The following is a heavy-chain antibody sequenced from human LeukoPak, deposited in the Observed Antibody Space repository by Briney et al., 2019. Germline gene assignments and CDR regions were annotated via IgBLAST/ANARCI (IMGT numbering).Heavy chain of an antibody. CDR1: GYTFTGYY. CDR2: INPNSGGT. V-gene: IGHV1-2*02. D-gene: IGHD6-19*01. Sequence: ASVKVSCKASGYTFTGYYMHWVRQAPGQGLEWRGWINPNSGGTNYPQKFQGRVTITRDTSISTAYLELSRLTSDDTAVYYCARSRGWPKYFFDYWGQGTLVTVSS. J-gene: IGHJ4*02. CDR3: ARSRGWPKYFFDY.